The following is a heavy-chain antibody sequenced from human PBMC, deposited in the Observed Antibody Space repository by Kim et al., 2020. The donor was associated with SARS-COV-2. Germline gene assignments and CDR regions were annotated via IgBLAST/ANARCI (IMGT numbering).Heavy chain of an antibody. V-gene: IGHV3-74*01. CDR1: GFTFSSYW. CDR3: AKANYYDSSGYYYVPIYYVYGMDV. Sequence: GGSLRLSCAASGFTFSSYWMHWVRQAPGKGLVWVSRINSDGSSTSYADSVKGRFTITRDNAKNTLYLQMNSLRAEDTAVYYCAKANYYDSSGYYYVPIYYVYGMDVWVQGTAVSLSS. D-gene: IGHD3-22*01. J-gene: IGHJ6*01. CDR2: INSDGSST.